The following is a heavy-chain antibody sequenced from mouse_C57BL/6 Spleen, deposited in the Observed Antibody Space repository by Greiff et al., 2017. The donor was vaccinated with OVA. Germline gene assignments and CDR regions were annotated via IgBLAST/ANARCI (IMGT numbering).Heavy chain of an antibody. Sequence: DVMLVESGGGLVQPKGSLKLSCAASGFSFNTYAMNWVRQAPGKGLEWVARIRSKSNNYATYYADSVKDRFTISRDDSESMLYLQMNNLKTEDTAMYYCVRNIGRYAMDYWGQGTSVTVSS. CDR3: VRNIGRYAMDY. V-gene: IGHV10-1*01. CDR1: GFSFNTYA. J-gene: IGHJ4*01. CDR2: IRSKSNNYAT.